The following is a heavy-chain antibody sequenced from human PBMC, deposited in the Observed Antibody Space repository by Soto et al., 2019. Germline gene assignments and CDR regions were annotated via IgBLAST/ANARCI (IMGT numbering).Heavy chain of an antibody. D-gene: IGHD1-26*01. CDR3: ARFSHVGALLSGMDV. J-gene: IGHJ6*02. CDR1: GGTFSSYA. Sequence: QVQLVQSGAAVKKPGSSVKVSCKASGGTFSSYAISWVRQAPGQGLEWMGGIIPIFGTANYAQKFQGRVTITADESTITAYMELSRLRSEDTAVYYCARFSHVGALLSGMDVWGQGTTVTVSS. V-gene: IGHV1-69*12. CDR2: IIPIFGTA.